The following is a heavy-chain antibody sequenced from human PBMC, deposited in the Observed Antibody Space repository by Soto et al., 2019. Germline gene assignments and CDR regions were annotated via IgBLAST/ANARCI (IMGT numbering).Heavy chain of an antibody. CDR2: IIPILGIA. V-gene: IGHV1-69*02. CDR1: GGTFSSYT. Sequence: ASVKVSCKASGGTFSSYTISWVRQAPGQGLEWMGRIIPILGIANYAQKFQGRVTITADKSTSTAYMELSSLRSEDTAVYYCASLPRPGIAATFNYYYYMDVWGKGTTVTVSS. J-gene: IGHJ6*03. CDR3: ASLPRPGIAATFNYYYYMDV. D-gene: IGHD6-6*01.